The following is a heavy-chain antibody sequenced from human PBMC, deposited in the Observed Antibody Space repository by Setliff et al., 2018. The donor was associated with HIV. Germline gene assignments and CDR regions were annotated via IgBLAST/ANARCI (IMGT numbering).Heavy chain of an antibody. V-gene: IGHV1-69*10. CDR2: IIPILGIA. Sequence: ASVKVSCKASGYSFTDYYIHWVRQAPGQGLEWMGGIIPILGIANYAQKFQGRVTITTDESTSTAYMELSSLRSEDTAVYYCAGGGNYNYVSSAYFDLWGQGSMVTVSS. CDR3: AGGGNYNYVSSAYFDL. J-gene: IGHJ3*01. D-gene: IGHD3-22*01. CDR1: GYSFTDYY.